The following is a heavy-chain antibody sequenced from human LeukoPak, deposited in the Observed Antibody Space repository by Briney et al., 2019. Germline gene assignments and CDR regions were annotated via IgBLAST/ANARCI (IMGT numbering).Heavy chain of an antibody. Sequence: GESLKISCKDSGYSFTNYWIGWVRQRPERGLEWMGIIYPGDSDTRYSPSFQGQVTISADKSINTAYLQWSSLKASDTAMYYCARPLAYCGVNCYRTFDIWGQGTMVTVSS. CDR1: GYSFTNYW. CDR2: IYPGDSDT. J-gene: IGHJ3*02. CDR3: ARPLAYCGVNCYRTFDI. D-gene: IGHD2-21*01. V-gene: IGHV5-51*01.